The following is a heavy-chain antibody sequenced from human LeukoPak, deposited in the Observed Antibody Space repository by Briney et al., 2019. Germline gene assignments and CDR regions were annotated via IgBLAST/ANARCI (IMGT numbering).Heavy chain of an antibody. V-gene: IGHV3-7*01. Sequence: PGGSLRLSCAASGFTFSSYWMSWVRQAPGKGLEWVANIKQDGSEKYYVDSVKGRFTISRDNAKNSLYLLMNSLRAEDTAVYYCARDAYNWNIDVFDIWGQGTMVTVSS. CDR2: IKQDGSEK. CDR3: ARDAYNWNIDVFDI. CDR1: GFTFSSYW. J-gene: IGHJ3*02. D-gene: IGHD1/OR15-1a*01.